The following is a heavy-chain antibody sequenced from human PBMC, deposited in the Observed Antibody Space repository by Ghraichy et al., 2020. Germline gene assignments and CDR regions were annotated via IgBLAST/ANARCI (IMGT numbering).Heavy chain of an antibody. CDR2: IWYDGSNK. CDR3: ARVNSVGFGELFGYFDY. V-gene: IGHV3-33*01. D-gene: IGHD3-10*01. J-gene: IGHJ4*02. Sequence: GGSLRLSCAASGFTFSSYGMHWVRQAPGKGLEWVAVIWYDGSNKYYADSVKGRFTISRDNSKNTLYLQMNSLRAEDTAVYYCARVNSVGFGELFGYFDYWGEGTLVTVSS. CDR1: GFTFSSYG.